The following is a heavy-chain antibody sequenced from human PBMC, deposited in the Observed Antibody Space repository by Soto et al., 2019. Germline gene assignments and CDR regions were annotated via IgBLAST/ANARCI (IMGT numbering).Heavy chain of an antibody. CDR1: GYTWSGHY. CDR2: FSPSSGGT. D-gene: IGHD6-13*01. Sequence: CKTSGYTWSGHYMHWLRQAGGQGPEWMGWFSPSSGGTNYAQKFQGRVTMTRDTSISTAYMELSRLRSDDTAVYYCAMTPYSSSWYFGFGYYYYGMDVWGQGTTVTVSS. J-gene: IGHJ6*02. V-gene: IGHV1-2*02. CDR3: AMTPYSSSWYFGFGYYYYGMDV.